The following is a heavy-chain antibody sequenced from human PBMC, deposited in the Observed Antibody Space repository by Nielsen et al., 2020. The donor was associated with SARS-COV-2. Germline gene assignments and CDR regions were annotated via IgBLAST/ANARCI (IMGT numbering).Heavy chain of an antibody. J-gene: IGHJ4*02. Sequence: GESLKISCAASGFSFSSYAMTWVRQAPGKGLEWVSSIGTTGDKTFYADSVKGRFTISRDNSKNTLYLQINRLRPEDTAVYFCARAGVLRFLEWFFDSWGQGTLVTVSS. V-gene: IGHV3-23*01. CDR3: ARAGVLRFLEWFFDS. CDR1: GFSFSSYA. CDR2: IGTTGDKT. D-gene: IGHD3-3*01.